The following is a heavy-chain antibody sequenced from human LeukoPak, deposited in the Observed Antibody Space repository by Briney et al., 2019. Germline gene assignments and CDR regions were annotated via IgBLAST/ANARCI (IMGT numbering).Heavy chain of an antibody. Sequence: GASVKVSCKASGYTFTGYYMHWVRQAPGQGLEWMGGIIPIFGTANYAQKFQGRVTITADKSTSTAYMELSSLRSEDTAVYYCARDLAIVATIIELGYWGQGTLVTVSS. V-gene: IGHV1-69*06. CDR3: ARDLAIVATIIELGY. J-gene: IGHJ4*02. D-gene: IGHD5-12*01. CDR1: GYTFTGYY. CDR2: IIPIFGTA.